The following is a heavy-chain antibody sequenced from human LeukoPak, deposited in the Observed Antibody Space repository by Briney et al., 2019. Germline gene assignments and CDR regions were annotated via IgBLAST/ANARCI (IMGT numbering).Heavy chain of an antibody. CDR2: ISSSSSNI. D-gene: IGHD6-25*01. V-gene: IGHV3-21*01. J-gene: IGHJ4*02. CDR1: GFTFSSSS. CDR3: AGEVDNLAAAGYFDL. Sequence: GGSLRLSCGASGFTFSSSSMNWVRQAPGKGLEWVSSISSSSSNIYYADSVKGRFTISRDNAKNSLYLQMNSVRAEDTAVYYCAGEVDNLAAAGYFDLWGQGTLVTVSS.